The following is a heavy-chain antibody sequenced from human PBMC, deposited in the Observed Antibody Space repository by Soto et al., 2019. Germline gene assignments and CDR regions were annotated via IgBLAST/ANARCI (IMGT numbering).Heavy chain of an antibody. V-gene: IGHV3-21*01. CDR3: ARDQPGYSYGYGLGY. Sequence: EVQLGESGGGLVKPGGSLRLSCAASGFTFSSYSMNLVRQGPGKGLGWVSSISSSSSYIYYADSVKGRFTISRDNAKNSLYLQMNSLRAEDTAVYYCARDQPGYSYGYGLGYWGQGTLVTVSS. D-gene: IGHD5-18*01. CDR1: GFTFSSYS. CDR2: ISSSSSYI. J-gene: IGHJ4*02.